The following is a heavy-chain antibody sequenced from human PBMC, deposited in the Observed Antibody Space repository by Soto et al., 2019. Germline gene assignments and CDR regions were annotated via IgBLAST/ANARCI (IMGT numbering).Heavy chain of an antibody. CDR2: IGTAGDT. CDR3: ARAQGTRRDSSGYSNDAFDI. D-gene: IGHD3-22*01. CDR1: GFTFSSYD. J-gene: IGHJ3*02. Sequence: LRLSCAASGFTFSSYDMHWVRQATGKGLEWVSAIGTAGDTYYPGSVKGRFTISRENAKNSLYLQMNSLRAGDTAVYYCARAQGTRRDSSGYSNDAFDIWGQGTMVTVSS. V-gene: IGHV3-13*01.